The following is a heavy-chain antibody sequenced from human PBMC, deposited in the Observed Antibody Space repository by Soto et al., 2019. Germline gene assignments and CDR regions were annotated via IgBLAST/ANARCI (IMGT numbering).Heavy chain of an antibody. Sequence: EVQLVESGGGLVKPGGSLRLSCAASGFTFSSYSMNWVRQAPGKGLEWVSSISSSSSYIYYADAVKGRFTISRDNAKNSLYLHMSSLRAEVTAVYCCATGPTMVRGVIRYFDYWGQGTLVTVSS. D-gene: IGHD3-10*01. V-gene: IGHV3-21*01. J-gene: IGHJ4*02. CDR2: ISSSSSYI. CDR1: GFTFSSYS. CDR3: ATGPTMVRGVIRYFDY.